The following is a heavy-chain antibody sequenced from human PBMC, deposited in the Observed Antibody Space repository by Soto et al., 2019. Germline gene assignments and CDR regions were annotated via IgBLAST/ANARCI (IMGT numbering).Heavy chain of an antibody. CDR1: GFSLSGSGMR. CDR2: IDWEDTK. J-gene: IGHJ6*02. CDR3: ARAFYGMDV. Sequence: SGPTLVNPTQTLTLTCAVSGFSLSGSGMRVTWIRQPPGKALEWLARIDWEDTKLYSTSLKTRLTISKDTSKNQVVLTMTNVDPADTGTYYCARAFYGMDVWGQGTTVTVSS. V-gene: IGHV2-70*04.